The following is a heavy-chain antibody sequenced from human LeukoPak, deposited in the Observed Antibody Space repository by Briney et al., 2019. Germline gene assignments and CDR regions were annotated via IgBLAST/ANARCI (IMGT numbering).Heavy chain of an antibody. Sequence: GASVKVSCKASGYTFTSYDINWVRQATGQGLEWMGWMNPDSGNTGYAEKFQGRVTMTRNTSISTAYMELSSLRSEDTAVYYRARGLGYCSGGSCYSDYWGQGTLVTVSS. V-gene: IGHV1-8*01. CDR2: MNPDSGNT. J-gene: IGHJ4*02. D-gene: IGHD2-15*01. CDR3: ARGLGYCSGGSCYSDY. CDR1: GYTFTSYD.